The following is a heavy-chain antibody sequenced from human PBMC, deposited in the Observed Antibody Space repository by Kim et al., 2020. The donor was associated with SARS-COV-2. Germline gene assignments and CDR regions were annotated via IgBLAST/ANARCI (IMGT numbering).Heavy chain of an antibody. CDR3: ARALSRVGPLGVSYYGMDV. CDR2: MNHNSGNT. CDR1: GYTFTSYD. J-gene: IGHJ6*02. V-gene: IGHV1-8*02. Sequence: ASVKVSCKASGYTFTSYDINWVRQATGQGLEWMGWMNHNSGNTGYAQKFQGRVTMTRDTSISTAYMELSSLRSDDTAVYSCARALSRVGPLGVSYYGMDVWGQGTTVTVSS. D-gene: IGHD2-8*01.